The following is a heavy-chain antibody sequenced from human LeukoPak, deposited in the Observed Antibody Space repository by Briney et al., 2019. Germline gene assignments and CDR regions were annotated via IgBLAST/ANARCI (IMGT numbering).Heavy chain of an antibody. D-gene: IGHD6-19*01. CDR3: ARGDTGFSSAWGRDFDY. Sequence: GGSLRLSCAAFGFTVSSKYMSWVRQAPGKGLEWVSVLYSGGNTYYADSVKGRFTISRDNSKNTLYLPMNNLRPEDTAVYYCARGDTGFSSAWGRDFDYWGQGTLVTVSS. V-gene: IGHV3-66*01. J-gene: IGHJ4*02. CDR2: LYSGGNT. CDR1: GFTVSSKY.